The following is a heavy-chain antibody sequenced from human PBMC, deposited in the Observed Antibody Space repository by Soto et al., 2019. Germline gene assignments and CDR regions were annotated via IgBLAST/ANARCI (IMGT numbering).Heavy chain of an antibody. Sequence: ASVKVSCKASGYTFTSYYMHWVLQAPGQGLEWMGIINPIGGSTSYAQKFQGRVTMTRDTSTSTVYMELSSLRSEDTAVYYCAGEMNDYGDNNSFDYWGQGTLVTVSS. CDR1: GYTFTSYY. J-gene: IGHJ4*02. V-gene: IGHV1-46*01. CDR3: AGEMNDYGDNNSFDY. D-gene: IGHD4-17*01. CDR2: INPIGGST.